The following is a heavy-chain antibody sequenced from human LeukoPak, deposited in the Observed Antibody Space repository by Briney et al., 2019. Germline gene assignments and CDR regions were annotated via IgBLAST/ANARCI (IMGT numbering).Heavy chain of an antibody. V-gene: IGHV3-33*06. CDR2: IWYDGSNK. J-gene: IGHJ4*02. Sequence: PGRSLRLSCAASGFTFSSYGMHWVRQAPGKGLEWVAVIWYDGSNKYYADSVKGRFTISRDNSKNTLYLQMNSLRAEDTAVYYCAKVGYGDHYFDYWGQGTLVTVSS. CDR3: AKVGYGDHYFDY. D-gene: IGHD4-17*01. CDR1: GFTFSSYG.